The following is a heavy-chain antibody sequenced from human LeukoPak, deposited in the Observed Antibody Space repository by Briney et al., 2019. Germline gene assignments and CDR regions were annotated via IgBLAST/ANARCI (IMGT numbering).Heavy chain of an antibody. CDR3: ARDQKYSSSSFDP. CDR2: INPNSGGT. Sequence: ASVTVSCKASGYTFTGYYMHWVRQAPGQGLEWMGWINPNSGGTNYAQKFQGRVTMTWDTSISTAYMELSRLRSDDTAVYYCARDQKYSSSSFDPWGQGTLVTVSS. CDR1: GYTFTGYY. D-gene: IGHD6-13*01. V-gene: IGHV1-2*02. J-gene: IGHJ5*02.